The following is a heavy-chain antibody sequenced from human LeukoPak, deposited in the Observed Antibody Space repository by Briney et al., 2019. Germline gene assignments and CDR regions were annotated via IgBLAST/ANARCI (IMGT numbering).Heavy chain of an antibody. J-gene: IGHJ3*02. CDR2: INANTGNP. CDR3: ARVVDYYDSSGPRGWDAFDI. D-gene: IGHD3-22*01. V-gene: IGHV7-4-1*02. CDR1: GYTFTTYA. Sequence: ASVKVSCKTSGYTFTTYAMNWGRQAPGQGLEWMGWINANTGNPTYAQAFTGRFVFPLDTSVRTAYLQISSLKAEATAMYYCARVVDYYDSSGPRGWDAFDIWGQGTMVTVSS.